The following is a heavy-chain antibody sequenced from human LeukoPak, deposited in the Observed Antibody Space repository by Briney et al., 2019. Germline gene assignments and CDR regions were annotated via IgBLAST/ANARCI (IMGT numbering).Heavy chain of an antibody. CDR2: ISSSGSTI. CDR3: ARDTMVRGVI. Sequence: GGSLRLSCAASGFTFSTFAMIWVRQPPGKGLEWVSYISSSGSTIYYADSVKGRFTISRDNAKNSLYLQMNSLRAEDTAVYYCARDTMVRGVIWGQGTLVTVSS. V-gene: IGHV3-48*04. CDR1: GFTFSTFA. D-gene: IGHD3-10*01. J-gene: IGHJ4*02.